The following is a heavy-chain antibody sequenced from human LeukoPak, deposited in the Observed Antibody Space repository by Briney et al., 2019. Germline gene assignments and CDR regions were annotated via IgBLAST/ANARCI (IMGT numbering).Heavy chain of an antibody. D-gene: IGHD4-17*01. CDR3: ARAPTYGDYVDY. CDR2: IHYSGST. Sequence: SETLSLTCTVSGDSISSYYWSWIRQPPGKGLEWIGYIHYSGSTNYNPSLKSRVTISVDTSKNQFSLILSSVTTADTAVYYCARAPTYGDYVDYWGQGTLVTVSS. V-gene: IGHV4-59*01. J-gene: IGHJ4*02. CDR1: GDSISSYY.